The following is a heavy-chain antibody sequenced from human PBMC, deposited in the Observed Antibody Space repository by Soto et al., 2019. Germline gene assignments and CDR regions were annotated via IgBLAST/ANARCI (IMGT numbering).Heavy chain of an antibody. Sequence: EVQLVQSGAEVKKPGESLKISCKGSGYSFTSYWIGWVRQMPGKGLEWMGIIYPGDSDTRYSPSFQGQVTISAAKSISTAYLQWSSLKASDTAMYYCARHYYDFWRPSSNWYFDLWGRGTLVTVSS. J-gene: IGHJ2*01. CDR2: IYPGDSDT. CDR3: ARHYYDFWRPSSNWYFDL. D-gene: IGHD3-3*01. CDR1: GYSFTSYW. V-gene: IGHV5-51*01.